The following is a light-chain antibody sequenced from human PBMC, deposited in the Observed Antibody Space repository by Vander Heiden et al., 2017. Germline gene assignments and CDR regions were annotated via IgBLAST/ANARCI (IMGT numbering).Light chain of an antibody. Sequence: DIQMTQSLSTLSASVGDRVTITCRASQSSSNYLNWYQQKPGKAPKLLIYAASSLKSGVPSRCSSSGSGTDFTLTISSLQHEDFATYYCQQSYSTPLTFGAGTKVEIK. CDR3: QQSYSTPLT. J-gene: IGKJ4*01. V-gene: IGKV1-39*01. CDR2: AAS. CDR1: QSSSNY.